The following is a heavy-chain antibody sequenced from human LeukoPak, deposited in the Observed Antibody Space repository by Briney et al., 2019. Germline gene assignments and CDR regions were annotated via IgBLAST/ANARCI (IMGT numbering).Heavy chain of an antibody. J-gene: IGHJ4*02. D-gene: IGHD3-10*01. V-gene: IGHV4-39*01. Sequence: SGTLSLTCTVSGGSISSSSYYWGWIRQPPGKGLEWIGSIYYSGSTYYNPSLKSRVTISVDTSKNQFSLKLSSVTAADTAVYYCARHIPTGPYYYGSGSYFTAFDYWGQGTLVTVSS. CDR3: ARHIPTGPYYYGSGSYFTAFDY. CDR2: IYYSGST. CDR1: GGSISSSSYY.